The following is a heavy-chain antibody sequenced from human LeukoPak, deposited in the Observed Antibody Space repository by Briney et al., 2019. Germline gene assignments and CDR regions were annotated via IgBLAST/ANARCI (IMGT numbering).Heavy chain of an antibody. CDR3: ARLWYYYDSSGYYSPSFDY. V-gene: IGHV4-39*01. Sequence: SETLSLTCTVSGGSIRGFYWSWIRQPPGKGLEWIGSIYYSGSTYYNPSLKSRVTISVDTSKNQFSLKLSSVTAADTAVYYCARLWYYYDSSGYYSPSFDYWGQGTLVTVSS. D-gene: IGHD3-22*01. J-gene: IGHJ4*02. CDR1: GGSIRGFY. CDR2: IYYSGST.